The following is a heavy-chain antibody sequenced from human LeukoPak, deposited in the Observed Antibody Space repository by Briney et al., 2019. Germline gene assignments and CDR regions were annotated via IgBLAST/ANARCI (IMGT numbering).Heavy chain of an antibody. CDR1: GITLSNYG. Sequence: GGSLRLSCAASGITLSNYGMSWVRQAPGKGLEWVAGISDSGGRTNYADSVKGRFAISRDNPRNTLYLQMNSLRAEDTAVYFCAKRGVVIRVILVGFHKEAYYFDSWGQGALVTVSS. J-gene: IGHJ4*02. CDR3: AKRGVVIRVILVGFHKEAYYFDS. CDR2: ISDSGGRT. D-gene: IGHD3-22*01. V-gene: IGHV3-23*01.